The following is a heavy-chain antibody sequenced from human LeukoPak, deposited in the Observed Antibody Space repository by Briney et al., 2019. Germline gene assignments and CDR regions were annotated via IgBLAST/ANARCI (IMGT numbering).Heavy chain of an antibody. Sequence: GGSLKLSCAASGFTFRLYAMNWVRQVPGKGLEWVANIQRGGSESYYVDSVKGRFTISRENAKNSLYLQMDSLRVEDTAVYYCARVGTWELQRVFDYWGQGTPVTVSS. D-gene: IGHD1-26*01. CDR2: IQRGGSES. CDR1: GFTFRLYA. CDR3: ARVGTWELQRVFDY. V-gene: IGHV3-7*01. J-gene: IGHJ4*02.